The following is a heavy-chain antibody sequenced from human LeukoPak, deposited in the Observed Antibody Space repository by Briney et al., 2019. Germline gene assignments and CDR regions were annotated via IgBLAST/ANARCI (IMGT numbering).Heavy chain of an antibody. CDR1: GGSISSGGYS. D-gene: IGHD2-15*01. Sequence: SETLSLTCAVSGGSISSGGYSWSWIRQPPGTGLEWIGYIYHSGSTYYNPSLKGRVTISVDRSKNQFSLKLSSVTAADTAVYYCARVVGYCSGGSCPHFDYWGQGTLVTVSS. V-gene: IGHV4-30-2*01. J-gene: IGHJ4*02. CDR3: ARVVGYCSGGSCPHFDY. CDR2: IYHSGST.